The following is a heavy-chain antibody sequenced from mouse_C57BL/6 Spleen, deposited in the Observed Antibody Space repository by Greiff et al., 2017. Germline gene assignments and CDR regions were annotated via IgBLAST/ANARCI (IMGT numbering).Heavy chain of an antibody. CDR2: FYPGSGSI. CDR3: ARHEDRDGYPDD. D-gene: IGHD2-3*01. J-gene: IGHJ2*01. CDR1: GYTFTEYT. Sequence: QVHVKQSGAELVKPGASVKLSCTASGYTFTEYTIHWVKQRSGQGLEWIGWFYPGSGSIKYNEKFKDKATLTADKSSSTVYMELNRWTSEDSAVYFCARHEDRDGYPDDWGQGTTLTVSS. V-gene: IGHV1-62-2*01.